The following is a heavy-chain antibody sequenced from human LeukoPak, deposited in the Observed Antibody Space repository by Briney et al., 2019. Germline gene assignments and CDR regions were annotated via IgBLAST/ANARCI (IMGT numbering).Heavy chain of an antibody. CDR3: AKDQNDYGGNSGSFDY. D-gene: IGHD4-23*01. V-gene: IGHV3-23*01. Sequence: QPGGSLRLSCAASGFTFRSYGMNWVRQAPGKGLEWVSAISGSASSTYYADSVKGRFTISRDNSKNSLYLQMNSLRAEDTAVYYCAKDQNDYGGNSGSFDYWGQGTLVTVSS. J-gene: IGHJ4*02. CDR1: GFTFRSYG. CDR2: ISGSASST.